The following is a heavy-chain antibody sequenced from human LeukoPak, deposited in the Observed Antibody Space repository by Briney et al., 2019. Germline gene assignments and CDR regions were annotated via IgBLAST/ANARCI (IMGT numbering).Heavy chain of an antibody. V-gene: IGHV1-69*13. CDR1: GGTFSSYA. Sequence: SVKVSCKASGGTFSSYAISWVRQAPGQGLEWMGGIIPIFGTANYAQKFQGRVTITADESTSTAYMGLSSLRSEDTAVYYCASPPGAAPRAYYYGMDVWGQGTTVTVSS. CDR3: ASPPGAAPRAYYYGMDV. J-gene: IGHJ6*02. CDR2: IIPIFGTA. D-gene: IGHD6-13*01.